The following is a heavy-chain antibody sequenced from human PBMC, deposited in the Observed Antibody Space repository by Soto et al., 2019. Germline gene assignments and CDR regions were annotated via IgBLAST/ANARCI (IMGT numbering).Heavy chain of an antibody. CDR3: VREDDTTGSYSWFDP. CDR2: FVPVFGSA. V-gene: IGHV1-69*01. D-gene: IGHD3-9*01. CDR1: GAAFNTIT. J-gene: IGHJ5*02. Sequence: QVQLVQSGAEVKKPGSSVRVSCKASGAAFNTITINWGRQAPGQGLEWMGGFVPVFGSATYAQKFQGRVAITADASTSTFYMELSRLNSEDTALYYCVREDDTTGSYSWFDPWGQGTLVTVSS.